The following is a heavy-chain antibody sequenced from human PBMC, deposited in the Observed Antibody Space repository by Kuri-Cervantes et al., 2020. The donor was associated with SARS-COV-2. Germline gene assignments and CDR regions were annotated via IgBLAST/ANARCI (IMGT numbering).Heavy chain of an antibody. D-gene: IGHD2-15*01. CDR2: INPNSGGT. V-gene: IGHV1-2*02. CDR1: GYTFTGYY. Sequence: ASVKVSCKASGYTFTGYYMHWVRQAPGQGLEWMGWINPNSGGTNYAQKFQGRVTMTRDTSISTAYMELNRLRSDDTAVYYCARGDCSGGSCYGMDVWGQGTTVTVSS. CDR3: ARGDCSGGSCYGMDV. J-gene: IGHJ6*02.